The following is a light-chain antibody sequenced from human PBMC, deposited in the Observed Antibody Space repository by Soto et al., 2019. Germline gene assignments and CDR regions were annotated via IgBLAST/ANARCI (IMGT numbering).Light chain of an antibody. CDR3: SSYASGSPLYV. CDR2: DVS. V-gene: IGLV2-14*03. CDR1: SSDVGGYNY. J-gene: IGLJ1*01. Sequence: QSALTKPASVSGSPGQSITISCTGTSSDVGGYNYVSWYQQHPGKAPKLMIYDVSNRPSGISNRFSGSKSGNTASLTISGLQADDEADYYFSSYASGSPLYVFGTGTKLTVL.